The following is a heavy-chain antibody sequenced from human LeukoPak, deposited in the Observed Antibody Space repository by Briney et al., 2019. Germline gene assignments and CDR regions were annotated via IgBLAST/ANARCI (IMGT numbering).Heavy chain of an antibody. J-gene: IGHJ5*02. CDR2: ISGSGGST. CDR3: AKDPSVTTVTSWFDP. CDR1: GFTFSSYA. V-gene: IGHV3-23*01. Sequence: GGSLRLSCAASGFTFSSYAMSWVRQAPGKGLEWVSAISGSGGSTYYADSVKGRFTISRDNSKNTLYLQMNSLRAEDTAVYYCAKDPSVTTVTSWFDPWGQGTLVTVSS. D-gene: IGHD4-17*01.